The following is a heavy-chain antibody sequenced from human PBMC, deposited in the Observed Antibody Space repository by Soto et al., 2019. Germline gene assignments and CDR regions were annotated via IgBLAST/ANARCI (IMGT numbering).Heavy chain of an antibody. Sequence: QVQLVQSGAEVKKPGSSVKVSCKASGGTFSSYTISWVRQAPGQGLEWMGRIIPILGIANYAQKFQGSVTITADKSTSTAYMELSSLRSEDTAVYYCARVGGSGSSSDYWGQGTLVTVSS. CDR1: GGTFSSYT. D-gene: IGHD3-10*01. V-gene: IGHV1-69*02. J-gene: IGHJ4*02. CDR3: ARVGGSGSSSDY. CDR2: IIPILGIA.